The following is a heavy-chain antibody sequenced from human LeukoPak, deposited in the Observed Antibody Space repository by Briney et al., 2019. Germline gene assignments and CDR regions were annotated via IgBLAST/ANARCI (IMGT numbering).Heavy chain of an antibody. CDR2: ISYDGSNK. V-gene: IGHV3-30*18. J-gene: IGHJ4*02. D-gene: IGHD6-19*01. CDR1: GFTFSSYG. Sequence: GGSLRFSCAAPGFTFSSYGMHWVRQAPGKGLEWVAVISYDGSNKYYADSVKGRFTISRDNSKSTLYLQMNSLRAEDTAVYYCAKDHSSGWETRLDYWGQGTLVTVSS. CDR3: AKDHSSGWETRLDY.